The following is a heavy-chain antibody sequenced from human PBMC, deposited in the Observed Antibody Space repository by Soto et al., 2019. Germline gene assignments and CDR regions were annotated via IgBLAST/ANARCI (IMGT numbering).Heavy chain of an antibody. Sequence: QVQLVQSEDEVKKPGASVRVSCQASGYTFSDYAISWVRQAPGQGLEWMGWISASTRNPDQAHNFQGRVIMTLDTSTNTAFMELWSLRSDDTAVYYCVRCYCSVGSCYACWHFDLWGRGTLVTVSS. D-gene: IGHD2-15*01. CDR2: ISASTRNP. CDR1: GYTFSDYA. CDR3: VRCYCSVGSCYACWHFDL. V-gene: IGHV1-18*01. J-gene: IGHJ2*01.